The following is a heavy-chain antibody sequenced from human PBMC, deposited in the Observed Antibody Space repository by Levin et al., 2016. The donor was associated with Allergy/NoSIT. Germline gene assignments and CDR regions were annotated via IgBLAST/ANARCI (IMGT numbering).Heavy chain of an antibody. D-gene: IGHD3-22*01. CDR1: GYTFTSYD. Sequence: ASVKVSCKASGYTFTSYDINWVRQATGQGLEWMGWMNPNSGNTGYAQKFQGRVTMTRNTSISTAYMELSSLRSEDTAVYYCATASTYYYDSSGYPGDYWGQGTLVTVSS. J-gene: IGHJ4*02. V-gene: IGHV1-8*01. CDR3: ATASTYYYDSSGYPGDY. CDR2: MNPNSGNT.